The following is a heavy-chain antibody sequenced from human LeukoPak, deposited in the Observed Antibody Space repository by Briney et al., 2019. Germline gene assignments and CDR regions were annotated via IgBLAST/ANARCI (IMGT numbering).Heavy chain of an antibody. Sequence: GSLRLSCAASGFTFSSYSMNWIRQPPGKGLEWIGYIYYSGSTNYNPSLKSRVTISVDTSKNQFSLKLSSVTAADTAVYYCARDWGLYATDAFDIWGQGTMVTVSS. CDR3: ARDWGLYATDAFDI. J-gene: IGHJ3*02. V-gene: IGHV4-59*01. CDR1: GFTFSSYS. CDR2: IYYSGST. D-gene: IGHD3-16*01.